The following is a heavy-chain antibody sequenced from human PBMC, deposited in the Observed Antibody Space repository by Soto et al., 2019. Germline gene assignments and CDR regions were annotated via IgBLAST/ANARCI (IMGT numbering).Heavy chain of an antibody. CDR3: ARGLGLYYFDY. D-gene: IGHD1-26*01. CDR2: INAGNGNT. J-gene: IGHJ4*02. Sequence: GASVKVSCKASGDTFTSSAMHWVRQAPGQRLEWMGWINAGNGNTKYSQKFQGRVTITRDTSASTAYMELSSLRSEDTAVYYCARGLGLYYFDYWGQGTLVTVSS. CDR1: GDTFTSSA. V-gene: IGHV1-3*01.